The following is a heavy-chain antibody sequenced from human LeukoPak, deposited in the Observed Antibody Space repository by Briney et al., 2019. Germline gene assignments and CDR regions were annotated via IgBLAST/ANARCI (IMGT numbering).Heavy chain of an antibody. J-gene: IGHJ4*02. CDR1: GGSISSYY. D-gene: IGHD6-19*01. CDR2: IYYSGST. V-gene: IGHV4-59*08. Sequence: KPPETLSLTCTVSGGSISSYYWSWIRQPPGKGLEWIGYIYYSGSTNYNPSLKSRVTISVDTSKNQFSLKLSSVTAADTAVYYCARHDGIAVAGLDYWGQGTLVTVSS. CDR3: ARHDGIAVAGLDY.